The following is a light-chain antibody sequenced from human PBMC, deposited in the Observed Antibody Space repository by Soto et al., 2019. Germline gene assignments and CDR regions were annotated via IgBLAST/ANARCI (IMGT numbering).Light chain of an antibody. Sequence: QLVLTQPPSVSGAPGQRVTISCTGTSSNTGAGYDVHWYQHLPGTAPKLLIFGNNNRPSGVPDRFSGSKSGTSASLAITGLQAEDEADYYCQSYDTSLSGWVFGGGTQLTVL. J-gene: IGLJ3*02. CDR3: QSYDTSLSGWV. V-gene: IGLV1-40*01. CDR2: GNN. CDR1: SSNTGAGYD.